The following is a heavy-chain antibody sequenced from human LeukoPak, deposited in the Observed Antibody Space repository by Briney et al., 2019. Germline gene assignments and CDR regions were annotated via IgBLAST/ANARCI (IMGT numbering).Heavy chain of an antibody. CDR2: IIPIFGTA. V-gene: IGHV1-69*05. D-gene: IGHD3-22*01. Sequence: ASVKVSCKASGGTFSSYAISWLRQAPGQGLEWMGGIIPIFGTANYAQKFQGRVTITTDESTSTAYMELSSLRSEDTAVYYCARGLYDSSGYRFDPWGQGTLVTVSS. CDR1: GGTFSSYA. CDR3: ARGLYDSSGYRFDP. J-gene: IGHJ5*02.